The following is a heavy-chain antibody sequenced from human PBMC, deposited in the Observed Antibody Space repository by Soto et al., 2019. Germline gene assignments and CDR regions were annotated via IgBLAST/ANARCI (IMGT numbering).Heavy chain of an antibody. CDR3: ARIRRVASTLGNYFYGMDV. CDR1: GFSLTTSGMC. CDR2: IDWDDDK. V-gene: IGHV2-70*01. D-gene: IGHD5-12*01. Sequence: SGPAGEPTQTLTLTCTFSGFSLTTSGMCVSWIRQSPGKALEWLALIDWDDDKYYSTSLQTRLTISKDTSKNQVVLTMTNMDPVDTATYYCARIRRVASTLGNYFYGMDVWGQGTTVTVSS. J-gene: IGHJ6*02.